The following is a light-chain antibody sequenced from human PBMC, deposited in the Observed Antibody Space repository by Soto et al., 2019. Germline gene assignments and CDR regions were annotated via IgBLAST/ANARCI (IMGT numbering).Light chain of an antibody. V-gene: IGKV3-20*01. Sequence: EIVLTQSPGTLSLSPGERATLSCRASQTVSSRYLAWYQQKPGQAPRLLMYGASNRATGIPDRFSGSGSGIDFTLNISRLEHEYSSVKFCRKYGRASPFTFGQGTKVDIK. J-gene: IGKJ2*01. CDR3: RKYGRASPFT. CDR1: QTVSSRY. CDR2: GAS.